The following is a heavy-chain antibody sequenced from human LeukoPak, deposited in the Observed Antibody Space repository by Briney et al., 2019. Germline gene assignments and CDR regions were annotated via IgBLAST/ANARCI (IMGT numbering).Heavy chain of an antibody. D-gene: IGHD2-15*01. Sequence: SVKVSCKASGGTFSSYAISWVRQAPGQGLEWMGGMNPLFGTANYAQKFQGRVTITTDESTSTAYMELNSLRSEGTAVYYCARAPGGGFDYWGQGTLVTVSS. CDR2: MNPLFGTA. V-gene: IGHV1-69*05. CDR3: ARAPGGGFDY. CDR1: GGTFSSYA. J-gene: IGHJ4*02.